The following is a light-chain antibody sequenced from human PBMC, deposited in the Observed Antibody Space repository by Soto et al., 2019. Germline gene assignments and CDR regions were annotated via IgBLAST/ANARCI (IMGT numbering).Light chain of an antibody. Sequence: QSVLTQPASVSGSPGQSITISCTGTSSDIGAYHFVSWYQQHPGNAPKLMLYDVNIRPSGVSKRCSDSKSGNTASLTISGLQAEDEADYYCTSWTTSTTMVFGGGTELTVL. J-gene: IGLJ3*02. V-gene: IGLV2-14*03. CDR2: DVN. CDR1: SSDIGAYHF. CDR3: TSWTTSTTMV.